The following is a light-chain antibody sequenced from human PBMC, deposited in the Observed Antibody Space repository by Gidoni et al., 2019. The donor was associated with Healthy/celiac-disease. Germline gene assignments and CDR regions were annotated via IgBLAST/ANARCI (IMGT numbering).Light chain of an antibody. J-gene: IGKJ1*01. Sequence: EIVMTQSPVTLSVSPGERATLSCRASQSVSSNLAWYQQKPGQAPRLLIYGASTRATGIPARFSGSGSGPEFTLTISSLQSEDFAVYYCQQYNNWPPTFGQGTKVEIK. CDR1: QSVSSN. CDR2: GAS. V-gene: IGKV3-15*01. CDR3: QQYNNWPPT.